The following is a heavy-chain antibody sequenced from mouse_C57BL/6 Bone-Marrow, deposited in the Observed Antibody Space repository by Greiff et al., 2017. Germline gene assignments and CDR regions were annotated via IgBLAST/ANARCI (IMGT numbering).Heavy chain of an antibody. CDR1: GYTFTSYW. Sequence: QVQLQQPGAELVKPGASVKLPCKASGYTFTSYWMQWVKQRPGQGLEWIGEIDPSDSYTNYNQKFKGKATLTVDTSSSTAYMQLSSLTSEDSAVYYCASQRYGSSYFDYWGQGTTLTVSS. CDR3: ASQRYGSSYFDY. J-gene: IGHJ2*01. V-gene: IGHV1-50*01. CDR2: IDPSDSYT. D-gene: IGHD1-1*01.